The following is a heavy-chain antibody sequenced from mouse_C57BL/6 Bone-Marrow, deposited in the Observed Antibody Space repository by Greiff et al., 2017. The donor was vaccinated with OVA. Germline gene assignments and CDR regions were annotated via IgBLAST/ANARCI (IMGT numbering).Heavy chain of an antibody. D-gene: IGHD4-1*01. CDR1: GYTFTDYY. Sequence: VQLKQSGPVLVKPGASVKMSCKASGYTFTDYYMNWVKQSHGKSLEWIGVINPYNGGTSYNQKFKGKATLTVDKSSSTAYMELNSLTSEDSAVYYCARKGLWDDYWGQGTTLTVSS. V-gene: IGHV1-19*01. CDR3: ARKGLWDDY. J-gene: IGHJ2*01. CDR2: INPYNGGT.